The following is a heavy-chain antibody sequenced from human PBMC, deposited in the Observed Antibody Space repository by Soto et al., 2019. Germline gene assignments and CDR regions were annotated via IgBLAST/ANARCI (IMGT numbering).Heavy chain of an antibody. D-gene: IGHD3-22*01. CDR3: ARGNTHGYYYMDV. J-gene: IGHJ6*03. CDR2: FYYSGLT. Sequence: QVQLQESGPGLVKPSETLSLTCAVSGASMNTYCWSWIRQPPGKGLEWIGYFYYSGLTNYNPSLKSRVTISLDTSKNQFSLKLSSVTAADTAVYFCARGNTHGYYYMDVWGRGTTVTVSS. V-gene: IGHV4-59*08. CDR1: GASMNTYC.